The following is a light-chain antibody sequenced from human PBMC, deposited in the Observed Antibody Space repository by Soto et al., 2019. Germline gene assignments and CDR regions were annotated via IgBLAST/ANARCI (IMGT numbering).Light chain of an antibody. CDR2: EVS. V-gene: IGLV2-8*01. J-gene: IGLJ1*01. CDR3: SSYAGTNNYV. CDR1: SSDVGGYNY. Sequence: QSVLTQPPSASGSLGQSVTISCTGTSSDVGGYNYVAWYQQHPGKAPKLMIYEVSKRPSGVPDRFSGSKSGNTASLTVSGLQAEDEADYYCSSYAGTNNYVFGTETKLTVL.